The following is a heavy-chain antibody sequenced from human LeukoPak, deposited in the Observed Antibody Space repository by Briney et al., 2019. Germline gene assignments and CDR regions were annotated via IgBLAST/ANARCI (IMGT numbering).Heavy chain of an antibody. J-gene: IGHJ4*02. Sequence: GGSLRLSCVGSGFNVTTNNMYWVRQAPGKRLECVSAFHAGGGPDYADSVRDRFTISRDNSKNTLYLQMNSLRAEDTAVYFCGRRFCNSCPLDFWGQGTLVTVSS. D-gene: IGHD2-21*01. V-gene: IGHV3-66*04. CDR3: GRRFCNSCPLDF. CDR1: GFNVTTNN. CDR2: FHAGGGP.